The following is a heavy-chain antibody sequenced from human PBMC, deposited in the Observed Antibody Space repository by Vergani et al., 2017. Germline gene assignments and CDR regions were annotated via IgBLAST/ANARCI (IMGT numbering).Heavy chain of an antibody. J-gene: IGHJ4*02. CDR1: GFTFSSYA. CDR2: ISGSGGST. D-gene: IGHD2-15*01. CDR3: AKTVVVAAHGRKFDY. Sequence: VQLVESGGGVVQPGRSLRLSCTSSGFTFSSYAMSWVRQAPGKGLEWVSAISGSGGSTYYADSVKGRFTISRDNSKNTLYLQMNSLRAEDTAVYYCAKTVVVAAHGRKFDYWGQGTLVTVSS. V-gene: IGHV3-23*04.